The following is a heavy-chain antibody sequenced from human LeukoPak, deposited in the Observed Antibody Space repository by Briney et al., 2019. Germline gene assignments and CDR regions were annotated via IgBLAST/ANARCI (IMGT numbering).Heavy chain of an antibody. CDR3: AREYNGGLDY. J-gene: IGHJ4*02. V-gene: IGHV3-74*01. D-gene: IGHD5-12*01. Sequence: GGSLRLSCAASGFTFSNYWMHWARQTPGKGLVWVANIETDGTTIHYADSVKGRFTIPRDNAENTVYLQMNSLRAEDTGVYHCAREYNGGLDYWGQGTLVTVSS. CDR2: IETDGTTI. CDR1: GFTFSNYW.